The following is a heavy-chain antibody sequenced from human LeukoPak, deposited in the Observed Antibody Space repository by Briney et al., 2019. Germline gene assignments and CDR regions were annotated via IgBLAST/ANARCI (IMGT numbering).Heavy chain of an antibody. D-gene: IGHD3-10*02. J-gene: IGHJ6*04. CDR2: ISSSSYI. CDR1: GFTFSSYS. Sequence: GGSLRLSCAASGFTFSSYSMNWVRQAPGKGLEWVSSISSSSYIYYADSVKGRFPISRDNAKNSLYLQMNSLRAEDTAVYYCAELGITMIGGVWGKGTTVTISS. CDR3: AELGITMIGGV. V-gene: IGHV3-21*01.